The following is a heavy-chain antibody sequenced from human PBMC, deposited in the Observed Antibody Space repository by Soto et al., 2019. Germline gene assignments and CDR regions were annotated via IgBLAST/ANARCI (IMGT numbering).Heavy chain of an antibody. Sequence: LRLSCAVSGFTLISYAMTWVRQSPGKWLEWVSAISNSGGSTYYADSVKGRFTISRDNSKNTLYLQMNSLRAEDTAVYYCAKAGHCSSTSCYMGGDAFDIWGQGTMVTVSS. V-gene: IGHV3-23*01. D-gene: IGHD2-2*02. CDR1: GFTLISYA. J-gene: IGHJ3*02. CDR3: AKAGHCSSTSCYMGGDAFDI. CDR2: ISNSGGST.